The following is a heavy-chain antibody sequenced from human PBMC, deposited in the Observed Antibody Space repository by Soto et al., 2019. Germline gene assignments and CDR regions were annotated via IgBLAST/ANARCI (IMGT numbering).Heavy chain of an antibody. V-gene: IGHV4-59*01. CDR3: ARAPPGHDYGDYKWLDP. D-gene: IGHD4-17*01. CDR2: IYYSGST. CDR1: GGAISSYY. Sequence: LTCTVSGGAISSYYWSWIRQPPGKGLEWIGYIYYSGSTNYNPSLKSRVTISVDTSKNQFSLKLSSVTAADTAVYYCARAPPGHDYGDYKWLDPWGQGNLVTVS. J-gene: IGHJ5*02.